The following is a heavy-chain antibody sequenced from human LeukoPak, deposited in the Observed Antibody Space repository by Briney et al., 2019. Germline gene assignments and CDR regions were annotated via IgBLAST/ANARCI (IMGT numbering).Heavy chain of an antibody. D-gene: IGHD7-27*01. J-gene: IGHJ4*02. V-gene: IGHV3-30-3*01. CDR1: GFTFSTYA. CDR3: ARERMGNFDY. CDR2: ISYGGSEK. Sequence: PGGSLRLSCAASGFTFSTYAMHWVRQAPGKGLEWVAVISYGGSEKYYADSVKGRFTISRDNSKNTLYLQMNSLRAEDTAVYYCARERMGNFDYWGQGTLVTVSS.